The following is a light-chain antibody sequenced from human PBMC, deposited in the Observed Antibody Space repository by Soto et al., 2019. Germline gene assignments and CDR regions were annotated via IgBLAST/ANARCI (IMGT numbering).Light chain of an antibody. CDR2: DAS. V-gene: IGKV3-11*01. CDR3: QQRNNWPPIT. Sequence: EIVFTQSPATLSLSPGERATLSCRASQSVSSDLAWYQQKPGQAPRLLIYDASNRATDIPARFSGSGSGTNFTLTISSLEPEDFAVYYCQQRNNWPPITFGQGTRLEIK. CDR1: QSVSSD. J-gene: IGKJ5*01.